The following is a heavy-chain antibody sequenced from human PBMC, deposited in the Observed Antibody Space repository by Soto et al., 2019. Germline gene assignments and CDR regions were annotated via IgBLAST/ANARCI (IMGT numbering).Heavy chain of an antibody. CDR3: ARPIRAGSLYYYGMDV. J-gene: IGHJ6*02. CDR1: GFTFSTYA. Sequence: GGSLRLSCAASGFTFSTYAMTWVRQAPGKGLEWLSTISGSGDSTFYADSVKGRFTFSRDNSKNTLYLQMSSLRAEDTAVYYCARPIRAGSLYYYGMDVWGQGATVTVCS. V-gene: IGHV3-23*01. CDR2: ISGSGDST. D-gene: IGHD3-10*01.